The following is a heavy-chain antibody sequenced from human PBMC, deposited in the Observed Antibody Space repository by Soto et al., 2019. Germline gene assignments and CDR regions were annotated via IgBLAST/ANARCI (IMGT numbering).Heavy chain of an antibody. CDR3: AFLAGATGAFDI. CDR1: GDDFDMYW. J-gene: IGHJ3*02. D-gene: IGHD1-26*01. CDR2: IYPGDSET. V-gene: IGHV5-51*01. Sequence: GESLKISCQVSGDDFDMYWIAWVRQTPGRGLEWIGIIYPGDSETKYSPSFQGHVTISADKSISTAYLQWSSLKASDTAMYYCAFLAGATGAFDIWGQGTMVTVSS.